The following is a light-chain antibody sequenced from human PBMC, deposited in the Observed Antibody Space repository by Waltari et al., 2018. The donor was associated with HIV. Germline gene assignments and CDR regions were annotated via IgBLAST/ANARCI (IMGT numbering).Light chain of an antibody. Sequence: QSVLTQPPSVSGTPGPRVTISCSGRRSNIGSNYVYWYQQLPGTAPKLLIYRNHQRPSGVPDRFSGSKSGTSASLAISGLRSEDEGDYHCTTWGGSLSGPVFGGGTKVTVL. CDR3: TTWGGSLSGPV. V-gene: IGLV1-47*01. CDR1: RSNIGSNY. CDR2: RNH. J-gene: IGLJ3*02.